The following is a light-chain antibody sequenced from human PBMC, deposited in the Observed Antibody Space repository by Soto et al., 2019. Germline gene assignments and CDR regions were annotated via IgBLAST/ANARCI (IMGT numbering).Light chain of an antibody. CDR1: QNISGY. J-gene: IGKJ1*01. CDR2: AAS. Sequence: DIQMTQSPSSLSASLRDRVTITCRASQNISGYLNWYQQKPGKAPKLLIYAASSLQSGVPSRFSGSGSGTDFTLTISSLQPEDFATYYCQQSYSSPWTFGRGTKVEIK. CDR3: QQSYSSPWT. V-gene: IGKV1-39*01.